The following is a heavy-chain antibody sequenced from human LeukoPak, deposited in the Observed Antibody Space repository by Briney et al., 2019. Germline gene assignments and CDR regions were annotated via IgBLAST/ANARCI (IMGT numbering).Heavy chain of an antibody. J-gene: IGHJ3*02. CDR1: GFTFSSYA. D-gene: IGHD6-19*01. CDR3: AKDQYSSGLDAFDI. Sequence: RPGGSLRLSCAASGFTFSSYAMSWVRQAPGKGLEWVSAISGSGDSTYYADSVKGRSTISRDNSKNTLYLQMNSLRAEDTAVYYCAKDQYSSGLDAFDIWGQGAMVTVSS. CDR2: ISGSGDST. V-gene: IGHV3-23*01.